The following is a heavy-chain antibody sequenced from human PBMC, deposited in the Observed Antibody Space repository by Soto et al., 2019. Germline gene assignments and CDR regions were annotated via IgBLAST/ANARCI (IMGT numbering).Heavy chain of an antibody. Sequence: SETLSLTCAVYGGSFSGYYWSWIRQPPGKGLEWIGGIYHSGGTNYNPSLKSRVTISVDTSKNQFSLKLGSVTAADTAVYYCARVMGYCSSASCYRTYYYMDVWGKGTTVT. J-gene: IGHJ6*03. V-gene: IGHV4-34*01. D-gene: IGHD2-2*01. CDR3: ARVMGYCSSASCYRTYYYMDV. CDR1: GGSFSGYY. CDR2: IYHSGGT.